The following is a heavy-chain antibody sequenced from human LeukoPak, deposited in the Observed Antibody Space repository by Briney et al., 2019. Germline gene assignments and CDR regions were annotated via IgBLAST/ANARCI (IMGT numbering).Heavy chain of an antibody. CDR3: AKDLSPSDY. V-gene: IGHV3-23*01. Sequence: GGSLRLSCAASGFTFKNYAMSWVRQAPGKGLDWVSAISGSGGSTYYADSVKGRFTISRDNSKNTLYLQMNSLRAEDTAVYYCAKDLSPSDYWGQGTLVTVSS. CDR2: ISGSGGST. J-gene: IGHJ4*02. CDR1: GFTFKNYA.